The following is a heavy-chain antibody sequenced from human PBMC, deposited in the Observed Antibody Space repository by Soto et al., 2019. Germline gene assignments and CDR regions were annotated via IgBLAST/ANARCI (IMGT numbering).Heavy chain of an antibody. CDR3: AKGDSNYDILTGYSSNWFDP. Sequence: PGGSLRLSCAASGFIFSSYAMSWVRQAPGKGLEWVSAISGSGGSTYYADSVKGRFTISRDNSKNTLYLQMNSLRAEDTAVYYCAKGDSNYDILTGYSSNWFDPWGQGTLVTVSS. CDR1: GFIFSSYA. J-gene: IGHJ5*02. V-gene: IGHV3-23*01. CDR2: ISGSGGST. D-gene: IGHD3-9*01.